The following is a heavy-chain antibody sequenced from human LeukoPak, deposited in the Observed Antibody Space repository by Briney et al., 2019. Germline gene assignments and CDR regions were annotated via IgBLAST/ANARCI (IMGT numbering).Heavy chain of an antibody. V-gene: IGHV3-48*03. D-gene: IGHD3-10*02. CDR2: ISSSGSTI. CDR3: AELGITMIGGV. CDR1: GFTVSSYE. J-gene: IGHJ6*04. Sequence: GGCLRLSCAASGFTVSSYEMNWVRQAPGYGLEWVSYISSSGSTIYYADSVKGRFAIARDNAKNSLYLQMDSLRAEDTAVYYCAELGITMIGGVWGKGTTVTISS.